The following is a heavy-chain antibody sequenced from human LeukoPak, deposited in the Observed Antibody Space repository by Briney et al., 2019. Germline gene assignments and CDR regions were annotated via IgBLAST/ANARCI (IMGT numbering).Heavy chain of an antibody. CDR3: TKRIIEARENGDSNWLDP. D-gene: IGHD4-17*01. J-gene: IGHJ5*01. CDR2: ICYGGST. V-gene: IGHV4-59*08. CDR1: GDSITNSY. Sequence: SETLSLTCTVSGDSITNSYWNWIRQPPGRGLEWIGRICYGGSTNYNPSLKSRVIISRDTSKNQFSLELTSVTAADTAIYYCTKRIIEARENGDSNWLDPWGQGTLVTVSS.